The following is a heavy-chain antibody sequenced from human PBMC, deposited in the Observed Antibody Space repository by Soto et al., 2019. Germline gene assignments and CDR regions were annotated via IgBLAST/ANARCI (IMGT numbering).Heavy chain of an antibody. CDR3: ARVVGATRYYYGMDV. J-gene: IGHJ6*02. CDR1: GGTFSSYA. V-gene: IGHV1-69*06. Sequence: VASVEVSCKASGGTFSSYAISWVRQAPGQGLEWMGGIIPIFGTANYAQKFQGRVTITADKSTSTAYVELSSLRSEDTAVYYCARVVGATRYYYGMDVWGQGTTVTVSS. D-gene: IGHD1-26*01. CDR2: IIPIFGTA.